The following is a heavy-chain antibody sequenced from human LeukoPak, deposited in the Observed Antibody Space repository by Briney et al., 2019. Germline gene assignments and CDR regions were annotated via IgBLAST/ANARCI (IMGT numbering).Heavy chain of an antibody. Sequence: GGSLRLSCAASGSTFSSYAMSWVRQAPGKGLEWVSAISGSGGSTYYADSVKGRFTISRDNSKNTLYLQMNSLRAEDTAVYYCAKDFYYYDSSGYYSGFDYWGQGTLVTVSS. D-gene: IGHD3-22*01. CDR3: AKDFYYYDSSGYYSGFDY. V-gene: IGHV3-23*01. CDR1: GSTFSSYA. CDR2: ISGSGGST. J-gene: IGHJ4*02.